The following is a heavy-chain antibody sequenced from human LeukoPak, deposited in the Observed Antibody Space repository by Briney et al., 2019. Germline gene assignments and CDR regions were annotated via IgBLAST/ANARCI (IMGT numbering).Heavy chain of an antibody. V-gene: IGHV1-2*02. Sequence: ASVKVSCKASGYTFTGYYMHWVRQAPGQGLEWMGWINPNSGGTNYAQKFQGRVTMTRDTSISTAYMELSRLRSADTAVYYCARAAADSSSWYGGGFYYYYMDVWGKGTTVTISS. D-gene: IGHD6-13*01. CDR1: GYTFTGYY. CDR2: INPNSGGT. CDR3: ARAAADSSSWYGGGFYYYYMDV. J-gene: IGHJ6*03.